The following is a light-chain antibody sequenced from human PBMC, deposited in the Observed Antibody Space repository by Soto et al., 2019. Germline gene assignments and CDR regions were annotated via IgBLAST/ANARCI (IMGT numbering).Light chain of an antibody. CDR3: SAYAGSSTLYG. V-gene: IGLV2-14*03. J-gene: IGLJ1*01. Sequence: QSVLTQPASVSGSPGQSITISCTGTNSDVGANNYVSWYQQHPGKAPKLMIYDVSKRPSGVSNRFSGSKSGNTASLTISGLQAEDEADYYCSAYAGSSTLYGFGSGTKVTVL. CDR1: NSDVGANNY. CDR2: DVS.